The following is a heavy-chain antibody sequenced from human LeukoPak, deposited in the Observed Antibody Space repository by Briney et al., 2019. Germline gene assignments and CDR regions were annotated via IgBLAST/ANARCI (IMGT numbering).Heavy chain of an antibody. Sequence: SETLSLTCAVYGGSFSGYYWSWIRQPPGKGLEWIGEINHSGSTNYNPSLKSRVTISVDTPKNQFSLKLSSVIAADTAVYYCARQSDDYVWGSYRYLYYWGQGTLVTVSS. D-gene: IGHD3-16*02. J-gene: IGHJ4*02. V-gene: IGHV4-34*01. CDR3: ARQSDDYVWGSYRYLYY. CDR2: INHSGST. CDR1: GGSFSGYY.